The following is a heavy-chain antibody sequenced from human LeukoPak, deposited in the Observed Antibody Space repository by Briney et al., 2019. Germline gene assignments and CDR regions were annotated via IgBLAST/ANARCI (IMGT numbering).Heavy chain of an antibody. D-gene: IGHD2-2*01. CDR1: GDSVSSNSAD. CDR2: TYYRSKWYN. V-gene: IGHV6-1*01. J-gene: IGHJ5*02. CDR3: ARLFNPRNCSSTSCVLGGFDP. Sequence: SQTLSLTCAISGDSVSSNSADWNWIRQSPSRGLEWLGRTYYRSKWYNDYAVSVKSRITINPDTSKNQFSLKLSSVTAADTAVYYCARLFNPRNCSSTSCVLGGFDPWGQGTLVTVSS.